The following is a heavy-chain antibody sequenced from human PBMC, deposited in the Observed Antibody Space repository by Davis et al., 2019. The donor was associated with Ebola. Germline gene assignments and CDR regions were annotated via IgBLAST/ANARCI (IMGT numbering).Heavy chain of an antibody. D-gene: IGHD4-17*01. V-gene: IGHV3-13*01. CDR1: GFTFSSYD. J-gene: IGHJ5*02. CDR2: IGTAGDT. Sequence: GGSLRLSCAASGFTFSSYDMHWVRQATGKGLEWVSAIGTAGDTYYPGSVKGRFTISRDNAKNSLYLQMNSLRAEDTAVYYCARVPYGDYEAAWFDPWGQGTLVTVSS. CDR3: ARVPYGDYEAAWFDP.